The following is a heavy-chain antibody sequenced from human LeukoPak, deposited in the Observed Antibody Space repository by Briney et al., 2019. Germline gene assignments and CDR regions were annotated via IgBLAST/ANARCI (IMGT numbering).Heavy chain of an antibody. V-gene: IGHV4-59*01. J-gene: IGHJ4*02. D-gene: IGHD3-3*01. CDR3: ARSYDTNFDY. CDR2: IYFSGST. CDR1: GGSIRSYY. Sequence: SETLSLTCTVSGGSIRSYYWSWIRQPPGKGLEWIGYIYFSGSTSYNPSLKSRVTISVDRSKNQFSLKLSSVAAADTAVYYCARSYDTNFDYWGQGTLVTASS.